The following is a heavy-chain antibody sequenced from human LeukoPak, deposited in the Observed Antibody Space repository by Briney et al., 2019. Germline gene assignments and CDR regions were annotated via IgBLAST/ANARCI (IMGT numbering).Heavy chain of an antibody. CDR3: AREDPQTTVPEGMDV. D-gene: IGHD4-17*01. CDR2: IYYSGTT. CDR1: GGSISYYY. Sequence: PSETLSLTCTVSGGSISYYYWSWIRQSPGEGLEWIGYIYYSGTTNYNPSLKSRVTISVDTSKNQFSLQLRSVTAADTAVYYCAREDPQTTVPEGMDVWGQGTTVTVSS. J-gene: IGHJ6*02. V-gene: IGHV4-59*01.